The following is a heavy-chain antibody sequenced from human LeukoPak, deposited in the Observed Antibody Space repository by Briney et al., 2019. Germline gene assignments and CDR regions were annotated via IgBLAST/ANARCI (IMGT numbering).Heavy chain of an antibody. D-gene: IGHD3-9*01. CDR3: ARDRDYDILTGYYNWFDP. CDR1: GYXFTGYY. J-gene: IGHJ5*02. Sequence: ASVKVSCTASGYXFTGYYMHWVRQAPGQGLEWVGLINPNSGGTNYAQKFQGRVTMTRDTSISTAYMELSRLRSDDTAVYYCARDRDYDILTGYYNWFDPWGQGTLVTVSS. CDR2: INPNSGGT. V-gene: IGHV1-2*02.